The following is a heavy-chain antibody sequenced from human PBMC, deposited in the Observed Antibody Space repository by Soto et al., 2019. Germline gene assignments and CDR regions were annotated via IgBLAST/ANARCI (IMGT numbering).Heavy chain of an antibody. CDR1: GGSISSYY. CDR3: ARHLGYDSSGYYRNWFDP. Sequence: SETLSLTRTVSGGSISSYYWSWIRQPPGKGLEWIGYIYYSGSTNYNPSLKSRVTISVDTSKNQFSLKLSSVTAADTAVYYCARHLGYDSSGYYRNWFDPWGQGTLVTVSS. D-gene: IGHD3-22*01. CDR2: IYYSGST. J-gene: IGHJ5*02. V-gene: IGHV4-59*08.